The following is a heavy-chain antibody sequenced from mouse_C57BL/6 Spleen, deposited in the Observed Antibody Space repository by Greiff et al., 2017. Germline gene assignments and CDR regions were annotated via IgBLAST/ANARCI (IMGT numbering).Heavy chain of an antibody. CDR3: AGSSGYFDD. J-gene: IGHJ2*01. CDR2: IYPGDGDT. Sequence: QVQLQQSGPELVKPGASVKISCKASGYAFSSSWMNWVKQRPGKGLEWIGRIYPGDGDTNYNGKFKGKATLTADKSSSTAYMQLSSLTSEDSAVYFCAGSSGYFDDWGQGTTLTVSS. D-gene: IGHD3-2*02. CDR1: GYAFSSSW. V-gene: IGHV1-82*01.